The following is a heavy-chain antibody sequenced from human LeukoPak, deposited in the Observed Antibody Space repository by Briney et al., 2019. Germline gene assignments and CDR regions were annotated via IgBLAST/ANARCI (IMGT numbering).Heavy chain of an antibody. J-gene: IGHJ6*02. CDR1: GYTFTSYG. Sequence: ASVKVSCKASGYTFTSYGISWVRQAPGQGLEWMGWISAYNGNTNYAQKLQGRVTMTTDTSTSTAYMELRSLRSDDTAVYYCATIAVAGWGQNYYYGMDVWGQGTTVTVSS. CDR3: ATIAVAGWGQNYYYGMDV. CDR2: ISAYNGNT. D-gene: IGHD6-19*01. V-gene: IGHV1-18*01.